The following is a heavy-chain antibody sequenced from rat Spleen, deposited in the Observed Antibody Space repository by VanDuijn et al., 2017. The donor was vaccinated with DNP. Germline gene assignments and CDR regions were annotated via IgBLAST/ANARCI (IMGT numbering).Heavy chain of an antibody. CDR2: IWNTGGT. CDR1: GFSLTNYN. J-gene: IGHJ4*01. D-gene: IGHD4-3*01. CDR3: ARDLIIRDTTSAMDA. Sequence: QVQLKESGPGLVRPSQTLSLTCTVAGFSLTNYNVHWVRQPPGKGLEWMGVIWNTGGTRYNSALKSRLSISKDTSKSQVFLKLNSLQTEDTATYYCARDLIIRDTTSAMDAWGQGTSVTVSS. V-gene: IGHV2-41*01.